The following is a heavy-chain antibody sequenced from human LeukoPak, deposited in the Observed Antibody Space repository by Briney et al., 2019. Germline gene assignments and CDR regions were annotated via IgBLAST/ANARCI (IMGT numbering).Heavy chain of an antibody. J-gene: IGHJ4*02. CDR2: INHSGST. CDR1: GGSFSGYY. CDR3: ARGEGSYDYVWGSHLKYYFDY. D-gene: IGHD3-16*01. V-gene: IGHV4-34*01. Sequence: PSETLSLTCAVSGGSFSGYYWSWIRQPPGKGLEWIGEINHSGSTNYNPSLKSRVTISVDTSKNQFSLKLSSVTAADTAVYYCARGEGSYDYVWGSHLKYYFDYWGQGTLVTVSS.